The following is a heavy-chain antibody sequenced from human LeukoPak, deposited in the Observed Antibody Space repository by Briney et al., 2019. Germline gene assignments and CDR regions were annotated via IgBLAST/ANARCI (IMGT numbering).Heavy chain of an antibody. CDR1: GFTFSSYW. J-gene: IGHJ4*02. V-gene: IGHV3-7*01. D-gene: IGHD5-18*01. Sequence: PGGPLRLSCAASGFTFSSYWMSWVRQAPGKGLEWVANIKQDGSEKYYVDSVKGRFTISRDNAKNSLYPQMNSLRAEDTAVYYCARAPGNSYGDYWGQGTLVTVSS. CDR2: IKQDGSEK. CDR3: ARAPGNSYGDY.